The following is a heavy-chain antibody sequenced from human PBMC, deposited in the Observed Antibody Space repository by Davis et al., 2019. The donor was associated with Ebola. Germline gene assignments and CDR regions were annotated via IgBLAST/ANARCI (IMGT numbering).Heavy chain of an antibody. Sequence: SGPTLVKPTQTLTLTCTFSGFSLRTSGMCVSWIRQPPGKALEWLARIDWDDDKYYSTSLKTRLTISKDTSKNQVVLTMTNMDPVDTATYYCEGRDGYSFDYWGQGTLVTVSS. J-gene: IGHJ4*02. CDR3: EGRDGYSFDY. D-gene: IGHD5-24*01. CDR2: IDWDDDK. V-gene: IGHV2-70*11. CDR1: GFSLRTSGMC.